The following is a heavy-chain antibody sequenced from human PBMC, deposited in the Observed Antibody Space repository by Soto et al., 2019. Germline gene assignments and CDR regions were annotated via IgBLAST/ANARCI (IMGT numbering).Heavy chain of an antibody. CDR2: ISGSGGST. D-gene: IGHD6-6*01. V-gene: IGHV3-23*01. J-gene: IGHJ3*02. CDR1: VFTFSSYA. CDR3: AKVRGESIAARLIPDAFDI. Sequence: GSLRLSCAASVFTFSSYAMSWVRQAPGKGLEWVSAISGSGGSTYYADSVKGRFTISRDNSKNTLYLQMNSLRAEDTAVYYCAKVRGESIAARLIPDAFDIWGQGTMVTVSS.